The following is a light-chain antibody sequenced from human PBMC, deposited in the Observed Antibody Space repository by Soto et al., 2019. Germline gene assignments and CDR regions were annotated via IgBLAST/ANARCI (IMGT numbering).Light chain of an antibody. CDR1: QGITSN. V-gene: IGKV1-9*01. Sequence: IHVTQSPSSLSASVGDRVTITCPASQGITSNLAWYQQKPGKAPKLLIYAASALQTGFSSRFSGSGYGTDFALTISNLQPEDFATYFCQQLYSYPLTFGGGTTVEF. CDR3: QQLYSYPLT. CDR2: AAS. J-gene: IGKJ4*01.